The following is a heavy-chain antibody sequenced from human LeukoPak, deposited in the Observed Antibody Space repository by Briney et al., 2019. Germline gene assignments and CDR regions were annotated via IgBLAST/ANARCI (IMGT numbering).Heavy chain of an antibody. V-gene: IGHV4-59*01. CDR2: IYYSGST. CDR3: ARVDTAMVDEYYFDY. Sequence: SETLSLTCTVSGGSISSYYWSWIRQPPGKGLEWIGYIYYSGSTNYNPSLKSRVTISVDTSKNQFSLKLSSVTAADTAVYYCARVDTAMVDEYYFDYWGQGTLVTVSS. D-gene: IGHD5-18*01. CDR1: GGSISSYY. J-gene: IGHJ4*02.